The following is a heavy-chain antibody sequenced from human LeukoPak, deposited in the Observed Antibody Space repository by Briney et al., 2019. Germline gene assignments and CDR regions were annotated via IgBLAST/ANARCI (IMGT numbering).Heavy chain of an antibody. Sequence: PSETLSLTCAVSGASISSSSFSGGWIRQPPGKELEWIGSISYDGSTYYNPSLQSRVTISVDTSKNHFSLRLSPVTATDTAVYYCAGRVGATVRTGFDHWGRGTLVTVSS. CDR2: ISYDGST. V-gene: IGHV4-39*02. D-gene: IGHD1-26*01. CDR1: GASISSSSFS. CDR3: AGRVGATVRTGFDH. J-gene: IGHJ5*02.